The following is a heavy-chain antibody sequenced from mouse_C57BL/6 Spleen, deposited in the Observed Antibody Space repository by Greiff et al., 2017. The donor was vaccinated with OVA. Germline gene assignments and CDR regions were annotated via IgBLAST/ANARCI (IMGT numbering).Heavy chain of an antibody. J-gene: IGHJ3*01. CDR1: GYTFTSYW. Sequence: QVQLQQPGAELVKPGASVKLSCKASGYTFTSYWMHWVKQRPGRGLEWIGRIDPNSGGTKYNEKFKSKATLTVDKPSSTAYMQLSSLTSEDSAVYYCAREDYDSVWFAYWGQGTLVTVSA. V-gene: IGHV1-72*01. CDR3: AREDYDSVWFAY. D-gene: IGHD2-4*01. CDR2: IDPNSGGT.